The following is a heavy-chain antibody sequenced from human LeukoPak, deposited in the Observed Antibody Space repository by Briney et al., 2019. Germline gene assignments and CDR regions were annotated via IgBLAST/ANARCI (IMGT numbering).Heavy chain of an antibody. V-gene: IGHV1-69*13. CDR2: IIPIFGTA. Sequence: SVKVSCKAPGGTFISYDISWVRQAPGQGLEWMGGIIPIFGTANYAQKFQGRLTITADESTSTAYMELSSLRSEDTAVYYCARARVDSSGYYDCWGQGTLVTVSS. D-gene: IGHD3-22*01. CDR1: GGTFISYD. CDR3: ARARVDSSGYYDC. J-gene: IGHJ4*02.